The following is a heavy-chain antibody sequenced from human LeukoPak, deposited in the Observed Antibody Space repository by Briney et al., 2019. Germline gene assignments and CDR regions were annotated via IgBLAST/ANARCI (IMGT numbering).Heavy chain of an antibody. Sequence: GGSLRLSCAASGFPLSSYSINWVRKAPGKGLEWVSYISSSGSAIYYVDSVKGRFTVSRDNAKNSLFLQMNSPRAEDTAVYYCVRVKGSYFDYWGQGALVTVSS. D-gene: IGHD2-15*01. CDR3: VRVKGSYFDY. V-gene: IGHV3-48*01. CDR1: GFPLSSYS. J-gene: IGHJ4*02. CDR2: ISSSGSAI.